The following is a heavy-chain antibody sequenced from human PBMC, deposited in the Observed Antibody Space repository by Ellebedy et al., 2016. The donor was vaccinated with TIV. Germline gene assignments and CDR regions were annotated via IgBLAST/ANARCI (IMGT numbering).Heavy chain of an antibody. Sequence: PGGSLRPSCAASGFTFRLNWMYWVPQAPGKGLEWVANIKEDGSEEYYVDSVKGRFTNSRDNAKNSLYLQMNSLRAEDTAVYYCVRDLHWSYFDWGQGTLVTVSS. D-gene: IGHD1-26*01. V-gene: IGHV3-7*03. J-gene: IGHJ4*02. CDR2: IKEDGSEE. CDR1: GFTFRLNW. CDR3: VRDLHWSYFD.